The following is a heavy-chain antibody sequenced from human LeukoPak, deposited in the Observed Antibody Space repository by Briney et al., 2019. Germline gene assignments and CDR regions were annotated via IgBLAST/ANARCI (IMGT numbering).Heavy chain of an antibody. D-gene: IGHD2-2*01. CDR1: GLTFRNYG. CDR2: IYSGGGTTK. CDR3: VVILVPGGVWHFDL. Sequence: PGTPLRLSCVASGLTFRNYGFHWVRQAPGKGLEWVAIIYSGGGTTKYYAESVRDRFTITRDDSRGTLYLQMNSLRAEDTAVYYCVVILVPGGVWHFDLWGRGTLVTVSS. V-gene: IGHV3-33*03. J-gene: IGHJ2*01.